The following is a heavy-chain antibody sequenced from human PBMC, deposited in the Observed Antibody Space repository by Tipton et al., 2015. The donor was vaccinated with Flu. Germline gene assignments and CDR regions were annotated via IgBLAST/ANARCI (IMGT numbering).Heavy chain of an antibody. CDR3: ARDLWNDRRAYYYYGVDV. V-gene: IGHV4-39*07. Sequence: TLSLTCTVSGGSIRSNSHYWGWVRQPPGKGLEWIGSIYYSGTTYYNPSLKSRVTISVDSSKNEFSLTLASLTAADTAVYYCARDLWNDRRAYYYYGVDVWGQGTTVTVSS. J-gene: IGHJ6*02. CDR1: GGSIRSNSHY. CDR2: IYYSGTT. D-gene: IGHD1-1*01.